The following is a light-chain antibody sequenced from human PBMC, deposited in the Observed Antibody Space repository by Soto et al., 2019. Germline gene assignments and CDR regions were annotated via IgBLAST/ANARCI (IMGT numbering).Light chain of an antibody. CDR2: DVS. V-gene: IGLV2-14*01. J-gene: IGLJ1*01. CDR3: SSYTTSNTRQIV. CDR1: SSEVGGYNY. Sequence: QSVLTQPASVSGSPGQSITISCTGTSSEVGGYNYVSWYQQHPGKAPKFMIYDVSNRPSGVSNRFSGSKSGNTASLTISGLQAEDEADYYCSSYTTSNTRQIVFGTGTRSPS.